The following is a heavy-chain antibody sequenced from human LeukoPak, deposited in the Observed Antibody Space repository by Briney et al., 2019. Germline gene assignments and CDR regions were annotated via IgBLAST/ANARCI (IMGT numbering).Heavy chain of an antibody. D-gene: IGHD3-10*01. J-gene: IGHJ5*02. CDR1: GGSFSGYY. Sequence: SETLSLTCAVYGGSFSGYYWSWIRQPPGKGLEWIGEINHSGSTNYNPSLKSRVTISVDTSKNQFSLKLSSVTAADTAVYYCARGRGTWGQGTLVTASS. CDR3: ARGRGT. CDR2: INHSGST. V-gene: IGHV4-34*01.